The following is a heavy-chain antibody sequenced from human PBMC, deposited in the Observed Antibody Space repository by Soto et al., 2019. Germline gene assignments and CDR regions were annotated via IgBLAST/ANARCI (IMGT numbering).Heavy chain of an antibody. V-gene: IGHV4-30-2*01. CDR3: ASLDDYGVFHH. CDR2: FYHSGST. D-gene: IGHD4-17*01. Sequence: TLSVTRAVSGVSISRTGFSWRWMRQPPGKCLDGSGYFYHSGSTYDNPSLKSRVTISIDRSKHHFSLDLACVTAADTAVYYCASLDDYGVFHHCGQGALVT. CDR1: GVSISRTGFS. J-gene: IGHJ4*02.